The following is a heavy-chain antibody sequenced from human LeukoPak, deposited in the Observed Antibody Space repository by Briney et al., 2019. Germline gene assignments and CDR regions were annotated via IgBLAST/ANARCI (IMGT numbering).Heavy chain of an antibody. CDR3: ARRGYSNYYHYYYGMDV. J-gene: IGHJ6*02. D-gene: IGHD4-11*01. CDR1: GFTVSSNY. Sequence: PGGSLRVSCAASGFTVSSNYMSWVRQAPGKGLEWASVIYSGGSTYYADSVKGRFTISRDNSKNTLYLQMNSLRAEDTAVYYCARRGYSNYYHYYYGMDVWGQGTTVTVSS. V-gene: IGHV3-66*01. CDR2: IYSGGST.